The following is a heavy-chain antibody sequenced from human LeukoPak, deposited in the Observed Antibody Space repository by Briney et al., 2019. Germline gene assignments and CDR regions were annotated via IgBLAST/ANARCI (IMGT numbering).Heavy chain of an antibody. Sequence: GGSLRLSCAASGFTVSSSYMSWVRQAPGKGLEWVSLIYSGGSTYYAASVKGRFTISGDNSKNTLYLQMNSLRPEDTAVYYCAKGYNYAYEYWGQGTLVTVCS. CDR3: AKGYNYAYEY. D-gene: IGHD5-18*01. J-gene: IGHJ4*02. V-gene: IGHV3-53*01. CDR2: IYSGGST. CDR1: GFTVSSSY.